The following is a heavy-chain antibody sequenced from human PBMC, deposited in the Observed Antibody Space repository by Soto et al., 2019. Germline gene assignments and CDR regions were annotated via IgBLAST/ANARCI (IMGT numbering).Heavy chain of an antibody. V-gene: IGHV3-30*18. J-gene: IGHJ5*01. CDR2: ISYDGGDF. D-gene: IGHD4-17*01. CDR3: AKDVGAWSDS. CDR1: GFAFSTYG. Sequence: GGSLRLSCAASGFAFSTYGMHWVRQAPGKGLEWVALISYDGGDFYYADSVKGRFTISRDNSKHTLSLQMDSLSVEDTAVYYCAKDVGAWSDSWGQGTLVTVSS.